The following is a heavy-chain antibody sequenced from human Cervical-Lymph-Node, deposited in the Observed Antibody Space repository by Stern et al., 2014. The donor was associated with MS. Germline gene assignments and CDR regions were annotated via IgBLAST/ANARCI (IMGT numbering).Heavy chain of an antibody. CDR1: GGSITSYY. CDR3: ARGRMYHFDS. V-gene: IGHV4-59*01. D-gene: IGHD2-8*01. Sequence: QVQLQESGPGLVKPSETLSLTCPVSGGSITSYYCSWIRKSPGKGLEWIGYIHHSGSTDYNPSLKSRVTISVDSSKNQFSLRLSSATAADTAVYYCARGRMYHFDSWGQGTLVTVSS. J-gene: IGHJ4*02. CDR2: IHHSGST.